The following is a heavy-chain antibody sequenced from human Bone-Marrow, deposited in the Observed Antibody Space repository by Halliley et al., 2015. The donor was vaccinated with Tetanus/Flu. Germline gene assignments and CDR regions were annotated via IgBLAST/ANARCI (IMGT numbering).Heavy chain of an antibody. CDR2: VFYTGNP. V-gene: IGHV4-31*02. J-gene: IGHJ4*01. CDR3: AREGSRPSRHYPFDS. Sequence: GYVFYTGNPHYNPSLANRVSISIDRSKSQFSLELRSVTAADTAVYYCAREGSRPSRHYPFDSWGHGSLVTVSS. D-gene: IGHD3-10*01.